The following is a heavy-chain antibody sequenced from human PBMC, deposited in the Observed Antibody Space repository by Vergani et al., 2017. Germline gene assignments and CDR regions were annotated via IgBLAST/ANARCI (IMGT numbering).Heavy chain of an antibody. V-gene: IGHV3-48*01. CDR1: GFTFSSYS. CDR3: ARYSGWGAFDI. J-gene: IGHJ3*02. CDR2: ISSSSSTI. D-gene: IGHD6-19*01. Sequence: EVQLLESGGGLVQPGGSLRLSCAASGFTFSSYSMNWVRQAPGKGLEWVSYISSSSSTIYYADSVKGRFTISRDNAKNSLYLQMNSLRAEDTAVYYCARYSGWGAFDIWGQGTMVTVSS.